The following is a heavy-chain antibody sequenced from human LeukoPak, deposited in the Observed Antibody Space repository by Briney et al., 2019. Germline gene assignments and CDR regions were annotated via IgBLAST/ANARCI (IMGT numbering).Heavy chain of an antibody. J-gene: IGHJ3*02. V-gene: IGHV3-21*01. CDR1: GFTFSSYS. CDR3: ARVSGSYSSDAFDI. D-gene: IGHD1-26*01. Sequence: GSLRLSCAASGFTFSSYSMNWVRQAPGKGLEWVSSISSSSSYIYYADSVKGRFTISRDNAKNSLYLQMNSLRAEDTAVYYCARVSGSYSSDAFDIWGQGTMVTVSS. CDR2: ISSSSSYI.